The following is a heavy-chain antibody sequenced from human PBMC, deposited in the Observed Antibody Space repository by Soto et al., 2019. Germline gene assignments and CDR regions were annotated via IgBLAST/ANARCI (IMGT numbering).Heavy chain of an antibody. CDR2: THPNNGAT. CDR1: GFSFSDYY. CDR3: AKDGRNFWRGYYSYQFDS. D-gene: IGHD3-3*01. V-gene: IGHV1-2*02. Sequence: QVQLVQSGADVKKPGASVKVSCKTSGFSFSDYYLHWVRQVPGEGLEWMGWTHPNNGATKNSRKFLGRVTMTRDTSTNTAYMELSGLRSDDTAVYYCAKDGRNFWRGYYSYQFDSWGQGSLVTVSS. J-gene: IGHJ4*02.